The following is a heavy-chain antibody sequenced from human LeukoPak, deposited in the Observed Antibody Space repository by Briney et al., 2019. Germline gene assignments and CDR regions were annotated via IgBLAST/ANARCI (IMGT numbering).Heavy chain of an antibody. D-gene: IGHD3-9*01. J-gene: IGHJ5*02. CDR2: IWYDGSNK. Sequence: GGSLRLSCAASGFTFSSYSMNWVRQAPVKGLEWVAVIWYDGSNKYYADSVKGRFTISRDNSKNTLYLQMNSLRARDTAVYYCAREVPYYDILTGYYHKWFDPWGQGTLVTVSS. V-gene: IGHV3-33*08. CDR3: AREVPYYDILTGYYHKWFDP. CDR1: GFTFSSYS.